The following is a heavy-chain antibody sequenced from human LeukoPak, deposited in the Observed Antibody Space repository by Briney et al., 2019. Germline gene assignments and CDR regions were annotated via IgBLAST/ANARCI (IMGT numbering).Heavy chain of an antibody. CDR1: GITLSNYG. D-gene: IGHD2-15*01. CDR3: AKGLRYCSGGSCWDY. V-gene: IGHV3-23*01. Sequence: GGSLRLSCAVSGITLSNYGMTWVRQAPGKGLEWVAGISDTGGRTNYADSVKGRFTISRDNSKNTLYLQMNSLRAEDTAVYYCAKGLRYCSGGSCWDYWGQGTLVTVSS. J-gene: IGHJ4*02. CDR2: ISDTGGRT.